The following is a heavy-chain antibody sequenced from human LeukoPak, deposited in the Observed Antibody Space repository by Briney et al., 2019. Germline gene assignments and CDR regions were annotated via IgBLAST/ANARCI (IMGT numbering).Heavy chain of an antibody. CDR2: ISTYNGNT. CDR1: GYTFTSYG. D-gene: IGHD5-12*01. Sequence: GASVKVSCKASGYTFTSYGITWVRQAPGQGLEWMGWISTYNGNTNYAQNPQGRVTMTTDTSTSTAYMELRSLRSDDTAVYYCARGRGSTSRYWGQGTLVTVSS. V-gene: IGHV1-18*01. CDR3: ARGRGSTSRY. J-gene: IGHJ4*02.